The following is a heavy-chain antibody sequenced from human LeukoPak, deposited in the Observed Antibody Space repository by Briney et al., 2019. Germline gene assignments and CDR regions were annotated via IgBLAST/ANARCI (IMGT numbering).Heavy chain of an antibody. CDR1: GNTFTSYY. CDR2: INPSGGST. J-gene: IGHJ5*02. V-gene: IGHV1-46*01. CDR3: AREMSLTMIVVAVQSWFDP. Sequence: GASVKVSCKASGNTFTSYYIHWVRQAPGQGLEWMGIINPSGGSTSYAQKFQGRVTMTRDTSTSTVYMELSSLRSEDTAVYYCAREMSLTMIVVAVQSWFDPWGQGTLVTVSS. D-gene: IGHD3-22*01.